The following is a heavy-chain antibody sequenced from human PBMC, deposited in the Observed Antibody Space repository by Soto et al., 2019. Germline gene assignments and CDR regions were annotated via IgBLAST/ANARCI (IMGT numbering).Heavy chain of an antibody. CDR1: GYTFTSYG. CDR3: VRRHVSATGIDWFEP. D-gene: IGHD6-13*01. CDR2: INAANGDT. V-gene: IGHV1-3*01. J-gene: IGHJ5*02. Sequence: ASVKVSCKASGYTFTSYGIHWVRQAPGQRLEWMGWINAANGDTKYSPKFQSRVTITRDTSASTAYMELSSLRSEDTAVYYCVRRHVSATGIDWFEPWGQGTLVTVSS.